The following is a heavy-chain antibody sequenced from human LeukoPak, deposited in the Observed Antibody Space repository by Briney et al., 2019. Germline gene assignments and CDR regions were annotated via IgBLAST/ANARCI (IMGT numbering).Heavy chain of an antibody. V-gene: IGHV3-21*01. J-gene: IGHJ4*02. CDR3: ARWAISSSWYYFDY. CDR2: ISISSSYI. Sequence: GGSLRLSCAASGFTFSSDSMNWVRQAPGKGLQWVSSISISSSYIYYADSVKGRFTISRDNAKNSLYLQMNSLRAEDTAVYYCARWAISSSWYYFDYWGQGTLVTVSS. D-gene: IGHD6-13*01. CDR1: GFTFSSDS.